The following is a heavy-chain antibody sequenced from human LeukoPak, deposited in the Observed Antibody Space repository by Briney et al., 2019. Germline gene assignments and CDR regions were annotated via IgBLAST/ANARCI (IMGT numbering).Heavy chain of an antibody. Sequence: SSETLSLTCAVYGGSFSGYYWSWIRQPPGKGLEWIGEINHSGSTNYNPSLKSRVTISVDTSKNQSSLKLSSVTAADTAVYYCACYYGSGSDRHWFDPWGQGTLVTVSS. CDR1: GGSFSGYY. CDR2: INHSGST. J-gene: IGHJ5*02. D-gene: IGHD3-10*01. V-gene: IGHV4-34*01. CDR3: ACYYGSGSDRHWFDP.